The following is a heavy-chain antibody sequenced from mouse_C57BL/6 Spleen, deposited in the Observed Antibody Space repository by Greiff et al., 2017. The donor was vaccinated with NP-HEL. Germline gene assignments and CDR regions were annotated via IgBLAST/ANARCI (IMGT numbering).Heavy chain of an antibody. CDR3: ARGDYYYGSSYWYFDV. D-gene: IGHD1-1*01. CDR1: GYTFTSYW. J-gene: IGHJ1*03. V-gene: IGHV1-55*01. Sequence: VQLQQPGAELVKPGASVKMSCKASGYTFTSYWITWVKQRPGQGLEWIGDIYPGSGSTNYNEKFKSKATLTVDTSSSTAYMQLSSLTSEDSAVYYCARGDYYYGSSYWYFDVWGTGTTVTVSS. CDR2: IYPGSGST.